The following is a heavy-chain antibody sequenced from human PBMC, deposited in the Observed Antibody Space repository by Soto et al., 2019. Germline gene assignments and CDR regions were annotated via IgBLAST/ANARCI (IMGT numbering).Heavy chain of an antibody. CDR2: INHSGST. Sequence: WTWIRQPPGKGLEWIGEINHSGSTNYNPSLKSRVTISVDTSKNQFSLKLSSVTAADTAVYYCARNGSYYDFWSGYYFGGGMDVWGQGTTVTVSS. CDR3: ARNGSYYDFWSGYYFGGGMDV. D-gene: IGHD3-3*01. J-gene: IGHJ6*02. V-gene: IGHV4-34*01.